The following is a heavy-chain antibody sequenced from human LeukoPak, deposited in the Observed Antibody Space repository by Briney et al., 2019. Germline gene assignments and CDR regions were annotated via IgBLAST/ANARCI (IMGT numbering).Heavy chain of an antibody. CDR2: ISSSSSTI. V-gene: IGHV3-48*01. CDR3: ARPILSSGYSYGAFDY. D-gene: IGHD5-18*01. CDR1: GFTFSSYS. J-gene: IGHJ4*02. Sequence: GGSLRLSCAASGFTFSSYSMNWVRQAPGKGLEWVSYISSSSSTIYYADSVKGRFTISRDNAKNSLYLQMNSLRAEDTAVYYCARPILSSGYSYGAFDYWGQGTLVTVSS.